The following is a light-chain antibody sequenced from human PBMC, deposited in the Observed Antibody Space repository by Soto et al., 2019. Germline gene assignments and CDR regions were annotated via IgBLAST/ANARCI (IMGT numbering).Light chain of an antibody. V-gene: IGLV2-14*03. CDR2: DVS. J-gene: IGLJ1*01. CDR3: SSYTTSTTYV. CDR1: SSDIGGYNY. Sequence: QSALTQPASVSGSPGQSIAISCTGTSSDIGGYNYVSWYQQHPGKAPKLIIYDVSNRPSGISTRFSGSKSGNTASLTISGLQAEDEADYHCSSYTTSTTYVFGTATKVTVL.